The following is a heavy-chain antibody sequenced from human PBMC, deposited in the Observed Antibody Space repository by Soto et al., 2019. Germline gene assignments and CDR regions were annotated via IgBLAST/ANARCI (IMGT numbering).Heavy chain of an antibody. Sequence: ASVKVSCKASGYTFTSYGISWVRQAPGQGLEWMGWISAYNGNTNYAQKLQGRVTMTTDTSTSTAYMELRSLRSDDTAAYYCARDGYCSGGSCYSLPYGMDVWGQGTTVTVSS. CDR3: ARDGYCSGGSCYSLPYGMDV. CDR1: GYTFTSYG. V-gene: IGHV1-18*04. J-gene: IGHJ6*02. CDR2: ISAYNGNT. D-gene: IGHD2-15*01.